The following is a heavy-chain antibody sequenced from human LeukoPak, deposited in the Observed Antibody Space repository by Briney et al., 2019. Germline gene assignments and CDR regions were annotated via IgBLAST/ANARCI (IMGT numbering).Heavy chain of an antibody. V-gene: IGHV1-2*02. J-gene: IGHJ4*02. Sequence: ASVKVSCKASGYTFTGYYIHWVRQAPGQGLEWMGWINPNSGDTNYAQKFQGRDTMTRDTSISTAYMELNRLTSDDTAVYYCAREEGSYPESLDYWGQGTLVTVSS. CDR3: AREEGSYPESLDY. CDR1: GYTFTGYY. CDR2: INPNSGDT. D-gene: IGHD1-26*01.